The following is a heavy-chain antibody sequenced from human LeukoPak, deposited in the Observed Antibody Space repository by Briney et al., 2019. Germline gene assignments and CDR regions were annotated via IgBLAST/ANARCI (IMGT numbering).Heavy chain of an antibody. D-gene: IGHD3-3*01. Sequence: MAGGSLRLSCAASGFTFSTYTIHWVRQAPGKGLEWVSSISSSSSYIYYADSVKGRFTISRDNSKNTLYLQMNSLRAEDTAVYYCAKDYDFWSGYFDYWGQGTLVTVSS. J-gene: IGHJ4*02. V-gene: IGHV3-21*01. CDR3: AKDYDFWSGYFDY. CDR1: GFTFSTYT. CDR2: ISSSSSYI.